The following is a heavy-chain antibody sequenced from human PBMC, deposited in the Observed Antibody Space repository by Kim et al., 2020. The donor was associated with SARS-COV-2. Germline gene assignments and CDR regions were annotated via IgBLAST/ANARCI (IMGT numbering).Heavy chain of an antibody. D-gene: IGHD1-7*01. CDR3: ARGEGTGTRVRWFDP. V-gene: IGHV4-34*01. J-gene: IGHJ5*02. Sequence: SETLSLTCAVYGGSFSGYYWSWIRQPPGKGLEWIGEINHSGSTNYNPPLKSRVTISVDTSKNQFSLKLSSVTAADTAVYYCARGEGTGTRVRWFDPWGQGTLVTVSS. CDR2: INHSGST. CDR1: GGSFSGYY.